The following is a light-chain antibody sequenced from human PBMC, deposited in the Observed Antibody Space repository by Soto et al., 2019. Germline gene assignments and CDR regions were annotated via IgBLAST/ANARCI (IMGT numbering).Light chain of an antibody. V-gene: IGKV1-6*01. CDR1: QGIRDE. J-gene: IGKJ1*01. Sequence: AIQMTQYPSSLSGSVGDRVTITCRASQGIRDELGWYQQKAGKAPNLLISAASRLQSGVPSRFSGRGSGTDFTLTISSLQPEDFATYYCLQDYDYPRTFGQGTKVDIK. CDR2: AAS. CDR3: LQDYDYPRT.